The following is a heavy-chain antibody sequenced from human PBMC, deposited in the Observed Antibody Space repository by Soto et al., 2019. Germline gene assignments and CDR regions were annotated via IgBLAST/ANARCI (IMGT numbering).Heavy chain of an antibody. D-gene: IGHD2-15*01. V-gene: IGHV3-30-3*01. J-gene: IGHJ4*02. CDR1: GFIFSSYA. CDR3: ARDGRIETFDY. Sequence: QVQLVESGGGVVQPGRSLRLSCAASGFIFSSYAMHWVRQAPGKGLEWVAVISYDGSNKYYADSVKGRFTISRDNSKNTLYLQMNSLRAEDTAVYYCARDGRIETFDYWGQGTLVTVSS. CDR2: ISYDGSNK.